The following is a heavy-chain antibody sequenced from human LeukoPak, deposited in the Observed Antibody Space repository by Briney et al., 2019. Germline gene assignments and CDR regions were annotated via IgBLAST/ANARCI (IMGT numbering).Heavy chain of an antibody. J-gene: IGHJ4*02. V-gene: IGHV1-18*01. D-gene: IGHD2-8*01. Sequence: ASVKVSCKASGYTFTNYGVSWVRQAPGQGLEWMGWISTYNDHTNYAQKFQGRVAMTTDTSTSTSYMELRSLRSDDTAVYYCATRNGADSDYWGQGTLVTVSS. CDR3: ATRNGADSDY. CDR1: GYTFTNYG. CDR2: ISTYNDHT.